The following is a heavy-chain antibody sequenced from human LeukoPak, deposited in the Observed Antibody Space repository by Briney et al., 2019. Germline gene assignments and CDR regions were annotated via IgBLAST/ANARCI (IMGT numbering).Heavy chain of an antibody. Sequence: SETLSLTCTVSGGSVSSGSYYWSWIRQPPGKGLEWLGYVYYSGSATYNPSLKSRVTISVDTSKNQFSLRLSSVTAADTAVYYCARDGSNWSNDYYHGVDVWGQGTTVTVSS. D-gene: IGHD4-11*01. CDR2: VYYSGSA. V-gene: IGHV4-61*01. CDR1: GGSVSSGSYY. CDR3: ARDGSNWSNDYYHGVDV. J-gene: IGHJ6*02.